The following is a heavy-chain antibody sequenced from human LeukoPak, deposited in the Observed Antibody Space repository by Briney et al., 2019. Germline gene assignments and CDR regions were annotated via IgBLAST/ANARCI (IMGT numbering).Heavy chain of an antibody. D-gene: IGHD3-10*01. J-gene: IGHJ4*02. V-gene: IGHV4-34*01. CDR1: GGSFSGYY. CDR3: ARRVRGVISRHFDY. CDR2: INHSGST. Sequence: SETLSLTCAVYGGSFSGYYWSWIRQPPGKGLEWIGEINHSGSTNYNPSLKSRVTISVDTSKNQFSLKLSSVTAADTAVYYCARRVRGVISRHFDYWGQGTLVTVSS.